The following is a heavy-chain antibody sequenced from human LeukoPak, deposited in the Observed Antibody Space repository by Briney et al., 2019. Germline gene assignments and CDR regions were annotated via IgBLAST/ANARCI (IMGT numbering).Heavy chain of an antibody. Sequence: PGGSLRLSCAASGFTFSNYGMIWVRQAPGKGLEWVSDVNVSGGSTYYADSVKGRFSISRDNPKNTVYLQMDRLRVEDTAVYYCAKGFGGYIDNWGHGTLVTVSS. CDR1: GFTFSNYG. J-gene: IGHJ4*01. D-gene: IGHD3-10*01. CDR3: AKGFGGYIDN. CDR2: VNVSGGST. V-gene: IGHV3-23*01.